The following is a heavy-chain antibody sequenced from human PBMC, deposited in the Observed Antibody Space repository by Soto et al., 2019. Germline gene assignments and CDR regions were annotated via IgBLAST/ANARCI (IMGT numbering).Heavy chain of an antibody. CDR3: ARGRYGDY. J-gene: IGHJ4*02. Sequence: QVHLVQSGAEVKKPGASVKVSCKGSGYAFTTYGITWVRQAPGQGLEWMGWISAHNGNTNYAQKLQGRVTVTRDTSTSTAYMELRSLRSDATAVYYCARGRYGDYWGQVALVTISS. CDR2: ISAHNGNT. D-gene: IGHD1-1*01. V-gene: IGHV1-18*01. CDR1: GYAFTTYG.